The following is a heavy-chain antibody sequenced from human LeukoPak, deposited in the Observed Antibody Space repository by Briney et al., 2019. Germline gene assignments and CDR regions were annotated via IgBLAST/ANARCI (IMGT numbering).Heavy chain of an antibody. V-gene: IGHV4-61*02. Sequence: SQTLSLTCTVSGGSISSGSYYWSWIRQPAGKGLEWIGRIYTSGSTDYNPSLKSRVTISVDTSKNQFSLKLSSVTAADTAVYYCASITMVRGVSSYYYYMDVWGKGTTVTVSS. CDR2: IYTSGST. CDR1: GGSISSGSYY. CDR3: ASITMVRGVSSYYYYMDV. D-gene: IGHD3-10*01. J-gene: IGHJ6*03.